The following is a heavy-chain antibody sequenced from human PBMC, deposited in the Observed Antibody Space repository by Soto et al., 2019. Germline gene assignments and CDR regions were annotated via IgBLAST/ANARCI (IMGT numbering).Heavy chain of an antibody. J-gene: IGHJ5*02. Sequence: SETLSLTCTVSGGSISSYYWSWIRQPPGKGLEWIGEINHSGSTNYNPSLKSRVTISVDTSKNQFSLKLSSVTAADTAVYYCARGHYVWGSYRLNWFDPWGQGALVTVSS. V-gene: IGHV4-59*12. D-gene: IGHD3-16*02. CDR3: ARGHYVWGSYRLNWFDP. CDR2: INHSGST. CDR1: GGSISSYY.